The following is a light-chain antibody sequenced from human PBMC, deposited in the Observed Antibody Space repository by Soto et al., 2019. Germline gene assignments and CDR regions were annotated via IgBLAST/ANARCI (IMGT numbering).Light chain of an antibody. CDR2: DAS. V-gene: IGKV3-15*01. Sequence: MTQSPAALSVSPGERGTLTCRASQSISTNLAWYQQNLGQAPGVLIYDASTRATGIPARFSGSGAGTEFTLTISSLQSEDFAVYWCQQYDSSPRTFGQGTKVDIK. CDR1: QSISTN. J-gene: IGKJ1*01. CDR3: QQYDSSPRT.